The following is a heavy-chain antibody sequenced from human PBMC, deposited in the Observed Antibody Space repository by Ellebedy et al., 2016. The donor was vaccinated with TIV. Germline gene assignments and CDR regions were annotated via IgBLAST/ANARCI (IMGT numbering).Heavy chain of an antibody. CDR2: VSYEGNKR. Sequence: PGGSLRLSCAASGFTFKNYGMQWLRQAPGKGPEWVAAVSYEGNKRFYADSVKGRFTISRDTSNNTLFLQMNNLGPEDTAVYYCARDPALMSSGYANYCDSWGQGTPVTVSS. CDR1: GFTFKNYG. CDR3: ARDPALMSSGYANYCDS. J-gene: IGHJ4*02. V-gene: IGHV3-30*03. D-gene: IGHD3-22*01.